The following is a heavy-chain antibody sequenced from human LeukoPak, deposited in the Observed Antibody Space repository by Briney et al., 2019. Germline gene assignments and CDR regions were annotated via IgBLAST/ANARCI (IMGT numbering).Heavy chain of an antibody. CDR1: GFTFSSYA. J-gene: IGHJ4*02. Sequence: GGSLRLSCAASGFTFSSYAMHWVRQAPGKGLEWVAVISYDGSNKYYADSVKGRFTISRDNPKNTLYLEMNSLRAEDTAVYYCARPAYYDFWSGYYRDWGQGTLVTVSS. CDR3: ARPAYYDFWSGYYRD. V-gene: IGHV3-30-3*01. CDR2: ISYDGSNK. D-gene: IGHD3-3*01.